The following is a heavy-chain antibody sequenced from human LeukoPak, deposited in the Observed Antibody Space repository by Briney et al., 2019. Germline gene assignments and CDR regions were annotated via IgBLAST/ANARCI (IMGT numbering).Heavy chain of an antibody. J-gene: IGHJ4*02. CDR1: GGSIRSYY. V-gene: IGHV4-59*08. CDR3: ARLKTYDYILDY. D-gene: IGHD3-16*01. CDR2: IDYSGST. Sequence: SETLSLTCTVSGGSIRSYYWTWIRQPPGKGLEWIGYIDYSGSTNYNPSLKSRVTISVDTSKNQFSLKLSSVTAADTAVYYCARLKTYDYILDYWGQGTLVTVSS.